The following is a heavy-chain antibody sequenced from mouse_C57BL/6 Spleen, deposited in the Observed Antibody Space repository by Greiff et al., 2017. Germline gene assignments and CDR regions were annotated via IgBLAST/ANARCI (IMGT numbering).Heavy chain of an antibody. CDR2: INYDGSST. CDR3: AREYGYGYAMDY. CDR1: GFTFSDYY. J-gene: IGHJ4*01. Sequence: EVMLVESEGGLVQPGSSMKLSCTASGFTFSDYYMAWVRQVPEKGLEWVANINYDGSSTYYLDSLKSRFIISRDNAKNILYLQMSSLKSEDTATYYCAREYGYGYAMDYWGQGTSVTVSS. D-gene: IGHD2-2*01. V-gene: IGHV5-16*01.